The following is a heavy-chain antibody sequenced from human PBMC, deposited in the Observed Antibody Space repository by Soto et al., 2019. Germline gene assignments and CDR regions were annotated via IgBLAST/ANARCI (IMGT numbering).Heavy chain of an antibody. Sequence: PGGSLRLSCAASGFTFSDYYMSWIRQAPGKGLEWVSYISSSSSYTNYADSVKGRFTISRDNAKNSLYLQMNSLRAEDTAVYYCARDVGATAWGGYEACNWFDPWGQGTLVTVSS. CDR2: ISSSSSYT. CDR1: GFTFSDYY. J-gene: IGHJ5*02. V-gene: IGHV3-11*06. CDR3: ARDVGATAWGGYEACNWFDP. D-gene: IGHD5-12*01.